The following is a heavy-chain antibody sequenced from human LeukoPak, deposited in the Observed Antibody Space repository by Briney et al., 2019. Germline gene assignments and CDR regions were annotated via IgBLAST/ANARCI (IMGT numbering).Heavy chain of an antibody. D-gene: IGHD3-22*01. Sequence: GGSLRLSCAASGFTFSSYAMNWVRQAPGKGLEWVSTISGSGVSTYYADSVKGRFTISRDNAKNSLYLQMSSLRDEDTAVYYCARDFIDRSADYWGQGTLVTVAS. CDR1: GFTFSSYA. CDR3: ARDFIDRSADY. J-gene: IGHJ4*02. V-gene: IGHV3-23*01. CDR2: ISGSGVST.